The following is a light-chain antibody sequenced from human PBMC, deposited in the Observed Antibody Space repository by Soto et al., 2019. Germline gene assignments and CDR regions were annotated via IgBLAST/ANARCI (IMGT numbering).Light chain of an antibody. CDR2: KTS. V-gene: IGKV1-5*03. CDR1: QSLTRW. CDR3: QHWTDYSWT. J-gene: IGKJ1*01. Sequence: DIHMTQSPSTLSASVGDRVTIACRASQSLTRWLAWYQQKPGQAPNILIYKTSSLESGVPSRFSGSGSVTEFTLTISSLHPDDFATYYCQHWTDYSWTFGQGTKVEVK.